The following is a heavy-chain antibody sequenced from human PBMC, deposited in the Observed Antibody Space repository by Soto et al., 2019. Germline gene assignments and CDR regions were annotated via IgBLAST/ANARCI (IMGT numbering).Heavy chain of an antibody. V-gene: IGHV3-9*01. J-gene: IGHJ5*02. Sequence: EVQLVESGGGLVQPGRSLRLSCAASGFTFDDYAMHWVRQAPGKGLEWVSGISWNSGSIGYADSVKGRFTISRDNAKNSLYLQMNSLRAEDTALYYCAEGVAATPRGWFDPWGQGTLVTVSS. D-gene: IGHD2-15*01. CDR1: GFTFDDYA. CDR3: AEGVAATPRGWFDP. CDR2: ISWNSGSI.